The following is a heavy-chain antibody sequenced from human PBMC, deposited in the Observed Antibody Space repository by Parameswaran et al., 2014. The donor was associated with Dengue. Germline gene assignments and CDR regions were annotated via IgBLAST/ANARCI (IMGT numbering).Heavy chain of an antibody. CDR2: IYYTGST. J-gene: IGHJ6*02. CDR3: ARGGYSSSWVPRYYYYGMDV. D-gene: IGHD6-13*01. Sequence: WIRQPPGRGLEWIGSIYYTGSTFYSPSLMSRLTISVDTSKNQFSLNLDSVTAADTAVYYCARGGYSSSWVPRYYYYGMDVWGQGTTVTVSS. V-gene: IGHV4-39*01.